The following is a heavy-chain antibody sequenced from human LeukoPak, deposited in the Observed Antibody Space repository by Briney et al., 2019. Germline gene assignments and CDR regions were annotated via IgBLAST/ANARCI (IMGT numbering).Heavy chain of an antibody. V-gene: IGHV1-2*02. CDR3: ATGGPKQWLGYYDAFDI. J-gene: IGHJ3*02. CDR1: GFTFNAYN. CDR2: INPKSGGA. Sequence: GASVKVSCKASGFTFNAYNIHWVRQAPGQGLEWMGWINPKSGGANYAQKFQGRVTMTEDTSTDTAYMELSSLRSEDTAVYYCATGGPKQWLGYYDAFDIWGQGTMVTVSS. D-gene: IGHD6-19*01.